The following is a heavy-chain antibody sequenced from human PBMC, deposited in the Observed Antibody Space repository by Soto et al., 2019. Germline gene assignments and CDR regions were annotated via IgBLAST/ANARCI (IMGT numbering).Heavy chain of an antibody. CDR2: IFFSGRT. V-gene: IGHV4-30-4*01. Sequence: SETLSLTCTVSGGSVNSVDYYWSWVRQPPAEGLEWIGYIFFSGRTDYNPSLKSRVSISVDTSKNQFSLELTSVTAADTAVYYCARAMTTVTTIDYWGQGTLVTVSS. J-gene: IGHJ4*02. D-gene: IGHD4-17*01. CDR1: GGSVNSVDYY. CDR3: ARAMTTVTTIDY.